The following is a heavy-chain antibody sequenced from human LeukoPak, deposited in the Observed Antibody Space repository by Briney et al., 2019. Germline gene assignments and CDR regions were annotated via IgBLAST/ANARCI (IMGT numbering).Heavy chain of an antibody. CDR2: IYYSGST. J-gene: IGHJ4*02. V-gene: IGHV4-39*01. Sequence: SETLSLTFTVSGGSISSSSYYWGWIRQPPGKGLEWIGSIYYSGSTYYNPSLKSRVTISVDTSKNQFSLKLSSVTAADTAVYYCASPLGGHSSSWYNWGQGTLVTVSS. CDR3: ASPLGGHSSSWYN. CDR1: GGSISSSSYY. D-gene: IGHD6-13*01.